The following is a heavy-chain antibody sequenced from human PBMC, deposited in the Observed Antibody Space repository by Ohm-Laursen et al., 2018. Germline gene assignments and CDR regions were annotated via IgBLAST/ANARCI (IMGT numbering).Heavy chain of an antibody. CDR3: ARDRPDYSNYLYYFDY. V-gene: IGHV1-69*04. Sequence: ASVKVSCKASGYTFTSYAISWVRQAPGQGLEWMGRIIPILGIANYAQKFQGRVTITADKSTSTAYMELSSLRSEDTAVYYCARDRPDYSNYLYYFDYWGQGTLVTVSS. CDR2: IIPILGIA. J-gene: IGHJ4*02. CDR1: GYTFTSYA. D-gene: IGHD4-11*01.